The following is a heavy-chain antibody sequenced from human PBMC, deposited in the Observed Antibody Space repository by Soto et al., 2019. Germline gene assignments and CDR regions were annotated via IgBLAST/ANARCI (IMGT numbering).Heavy chain of an antibody. Sequence: SETLSLTCTFSGGSISSYYWSWIRQPPGKGLEWIGYIYYTGSTNYNPSFKSRVTISVDTSKNQFSLKLNSVTAADTAVYYCARGRSITIFGVVLNWFDPWGQGTLVTVSS. J-gene: IGHJ5*02. CDR3: ARGRSITIFGVVLNWFDP. CDR1: GGSISSYY. CDR2: IYYTGST. D-gene: IGHD3-3*01. V-gene: IGHV4-59*01.